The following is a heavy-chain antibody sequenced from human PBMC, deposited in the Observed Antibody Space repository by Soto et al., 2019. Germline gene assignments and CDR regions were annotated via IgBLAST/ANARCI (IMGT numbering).Heavy chain of an antibody. V-gene: IGHV1-18*01. J-gene: IGHJ6*02. Sequence: QVQLAQSGVEVKKPGASVKVSCKAFGYTLTRNGISWVRQAPGQGLEWMGWISVYNGNTNYAQKFQGRVTMTTDTPTSTAYMELRSLRSNDTAVYYCARDGIAVADDTYYGMDVWGQGTTVTVSS. D-gene: IGHD6-19*01. CDR2: ISVYNGNT. CDR3: ARDGIAVADDTYYGMDV. CDR1: GYTLTRNG.